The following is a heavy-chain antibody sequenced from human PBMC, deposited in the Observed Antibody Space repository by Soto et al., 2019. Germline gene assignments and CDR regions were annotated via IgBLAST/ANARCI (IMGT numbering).Heavy chain of an antibody. Sequence: SETLSLTCSVSGGSISSGYYYWSGIRQPPGKGLEWIGNIYYSGNTYSNPSLKSRLIISIDPSKNQFSLNLTSVTAADTAVYYCARGRVITMVRGGNSHYYGMDVWGQGTTVTVSS. CDR3: ARGRVITMVRGGNSHYYGMDV. J-gene: IGHJ6*02. CDR2: IYYSGNT. D-gene: IGHD3-10*01. CDR1: GGSISSGYYY. V-gene: IGHV4-30-4*01.